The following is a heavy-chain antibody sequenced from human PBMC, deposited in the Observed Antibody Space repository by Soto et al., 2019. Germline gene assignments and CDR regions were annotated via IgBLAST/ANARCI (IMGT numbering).Heavy chain of an antibody. D-gene: IGHD3-22*01. CDR1: GVSISGYY. J-gene: IGHJ5*02. CDR2: IYYSGST. V-gene: IGHV4-59*01. Sequence: ETLSLTCPVSGVSISGYYWSWIRQPPGKGLEWIGYIYYSGSTNYNPSLKSRVTISVDTSKNQFSLKLSSVTAADTAVYYCERVDYYDSSENWFDPWGQGTLVTVSS. CDR3: ERVDYYDSSENWFDP.